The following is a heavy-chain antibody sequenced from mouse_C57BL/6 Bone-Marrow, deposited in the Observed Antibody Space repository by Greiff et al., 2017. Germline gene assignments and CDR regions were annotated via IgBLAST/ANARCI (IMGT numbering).Heavy chain of an antibody. CDR1: GFTFSSYA. Sequence: EVQVVESGGGLVKPGGSLKLSCAASGFTFSSYAMSWVRQTPEKRLEWVATISDGGSYTYYPDNVKGRFTISRDNAKNNLYLQMSHLKSEDTAVYYCARDRRTVGATWYYFDDWGQGTTLTVSS. J-gene: IGHJ2*01. CDR3: ARDRRTVGATWYYFDD. V-gene: IGHV5-4*01. D-gene: IGHD1-1*01. CDR2: ISDGGSYT.